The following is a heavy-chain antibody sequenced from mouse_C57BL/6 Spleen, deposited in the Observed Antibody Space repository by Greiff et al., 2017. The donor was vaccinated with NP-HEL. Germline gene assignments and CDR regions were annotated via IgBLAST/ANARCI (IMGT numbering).Heavy chain of an antibody. J-gene: IGHJ4*01. D-gene: IGHD1-1*01. CDR1: GFTFTDYY. CDR3: ARYNDYGSPYAMDY. CDR2: IRNKANGYTT. Sequence: DVMLVESGGGLVQPGGSLSLSCAASGFTFTDYYMSWVRQPPGKALEWLGFIRNKANGYTTEYSASVKGRFTISRDNSQSILYLQMNALRAEDSATDYCARYNDYGSPYAMDYWGQGTSVTDSS. V-gene: IGHV7-3*01.